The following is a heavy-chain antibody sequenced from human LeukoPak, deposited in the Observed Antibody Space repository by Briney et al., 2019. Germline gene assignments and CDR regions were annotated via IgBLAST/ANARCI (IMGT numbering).Heavy chain of an antibody. CDR3: ARDSYGAAHCDY. Sequence: GGSLRLSCAASGFTVSSYAMSWVRQAPGKGLEWVANIKQDGSEKYYVDSVKGRFTISRDNAKNSLYLQMNSLRAEDTAVYYCARDSYGAAHCDYWGQGTLVTVSS. D-gene: IGHD4-17*01. V-gene: IGHV3-7*01. CDR1: GFTVSSYA. CDR2: IKQDGSEK. J-gene: IGHJ4*02.